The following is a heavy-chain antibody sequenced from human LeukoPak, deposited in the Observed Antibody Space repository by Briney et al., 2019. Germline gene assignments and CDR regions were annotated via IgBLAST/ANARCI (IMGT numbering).Heavy chain of an antibody. J-gene: IGHJ3*02. CDR3: ARELVIAAAPDI. V-gene: IGHV1-46*01. Sequence: ASVKVSCKASGYTFTRYGISWVRQAPGQGLEWMGIINPSGGSTSYAQKFQGRVTMTRDTSTSTVYMELSSLRSEDTAVYYCARELVIAAAPDIWGQGTMVTVSS. D-gene: IGHD6-13*01. CDR1: GYTFTRYG. CDR2: INPSGGST.